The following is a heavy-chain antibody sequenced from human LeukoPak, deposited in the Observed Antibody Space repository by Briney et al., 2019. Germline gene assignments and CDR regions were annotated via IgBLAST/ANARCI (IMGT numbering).Heavy chain of an antibody. CDR1: GFTVNSNY. D-gene: IGHD6-13*01. J-gene: IGHJ6*02. Sequence: GGSLRLSCAASGFTVNSNYMSWVRQAPGKGLEWVAVIWYDGSNKYYADSVKGRFTISRDNSKNTLYLQMNSLRAEDTAVYYCARDAIAAAGTPDWGYYYGMDVWGQGTTVTVSS. CDR2: IWYDGSNK. V-gene: IGHV3-33*08. CDR3: ARDAIAAAGTPDWGYYYGMDV.